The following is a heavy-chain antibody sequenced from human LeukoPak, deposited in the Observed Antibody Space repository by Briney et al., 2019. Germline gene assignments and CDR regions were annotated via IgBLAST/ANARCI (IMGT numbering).Heavy chain of an antibody. D-gene: IGHD6-19*01. V-gene: IGHV1-46*01. CDR2: INPSGGST. CDR3: ARASSSGWYYYGMDV. CDR1: GYTFTSYY. Sequence: ASVKVSCKASGYTFTSYYMHWVRQAPGQGLEWMGIINPSGGSTSYAQKFQGRVTMATDTSTSTAYMELRSLRSDDTAVYYCARASSSGWYYYGMDVWGQGTTVTVSS. J-gene: IGHJ6*02.